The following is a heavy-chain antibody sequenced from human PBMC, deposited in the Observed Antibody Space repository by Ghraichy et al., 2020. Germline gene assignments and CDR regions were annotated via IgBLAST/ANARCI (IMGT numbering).Heavy chain of an antibody. CDR3: VRDAGNWDGGSY. D-gene: IGHD1-1*01. V-gene: IGHV3-7*03. CDR1: GITFVKYW. Sequence: GSLRLSCAASGITFVKYWMTWVRQAPGKGLEWVATIKSDGSATPYADSVKGRFTISRDNAENSLHLQINSLRAENTAVYYCVRDAGNWDGGSYWGQGTLVIVSS. J-gene: IGHJ4*02. CDR2: IKSDGSAT.